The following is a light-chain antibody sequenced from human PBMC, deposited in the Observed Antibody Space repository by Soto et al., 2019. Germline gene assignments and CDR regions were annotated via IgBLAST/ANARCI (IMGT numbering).Light chain of an antibody. CDR2: EGT. CDR3: CSYASSSSYV. Sequence: QSFLTQPASVSGSPGQSITISCSGTTSDVGGYNLVSWYQQHTAKAPKLLIYEGTQRPSGVSSRFSGSKSGNTASLTISGLQAEDEADYYCCSYASSSSYVLGTGTKVTVL. CDR1: TSDVGGYNL. V-gene: IGLV2-23*01. J-gene: IGLJ1*01.